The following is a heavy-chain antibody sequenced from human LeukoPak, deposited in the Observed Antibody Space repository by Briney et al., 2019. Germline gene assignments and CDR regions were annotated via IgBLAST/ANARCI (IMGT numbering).Heavy chain of an antibody. CDR3: ANLNSGYDFVYPPYDY. CDR1: GFTFSSYG. V-gene: IGHV3-30*18. J-gene: IGHJ4*02. CDR2: ISYDGSNK. D-gene: IGHD5-12*01. Sequence: PGRSLRLSCAASGFTFSSYGMHWVRQAPGKGLEWVAVISYDGSNKYYADSVKGRFTISRDNSKNTLYLQMNSLRAEDTAVYYCANLNSGYDFVYPPYDYWGQGTLVTVSS.